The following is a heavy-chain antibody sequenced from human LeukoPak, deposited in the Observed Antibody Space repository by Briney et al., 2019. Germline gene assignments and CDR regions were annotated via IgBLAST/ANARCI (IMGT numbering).Heavy chain of an antibody. V-gene: IGHV3-23*01. Sequence: HSGGSLRLSCAASGFTFSSYAMSWVRQAPGKGLEWVSGLTGSGGITYYADSVKGRFTISRDNSKNTLSLQMNSLRAEDAAVYYCVKFRGIQRYNYHMDVWGKGTTVTVSS. J-gene: IGHJ6*03. CDR3: VKFRGIQRYNYHMDV. CDR1: GFTFSSYA. D-gene: IGHD3-10*01. CDR2: LTGSGGIT.